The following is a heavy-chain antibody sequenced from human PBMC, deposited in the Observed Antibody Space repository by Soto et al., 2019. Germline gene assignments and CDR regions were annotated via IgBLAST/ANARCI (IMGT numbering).Heavy chain of an antibody. CDR1: GFFFSDYS. J-gene: IGHJ4*02. Sequence: EVQLLESGGDLVQPGGSLRLSCAASGFFFSDYSMSWVRQAPGKGLEWVSGISGTGGSTYYADSVKGRFTISRDNFKSTLYLQMNSLRGDDTAVYFCARSLGNTWTDQYFFYWGQGTLLTVSS. CDR2: ISGTGGST. D-gene: IGHD3-16*01. CDR3: ARSLGNTWTDQYFFY. V-gene: IGHV3-23*01.